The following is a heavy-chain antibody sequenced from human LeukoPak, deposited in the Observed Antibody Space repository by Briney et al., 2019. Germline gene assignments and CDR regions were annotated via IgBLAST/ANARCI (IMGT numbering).Heavy chain of an antibody. J-gene: IGHJ4*02. V-gene: IGHV3-74*01. D-gene: IGHD3-10*01. CDR3: ARGSCAGSATAYVIFNY. CDR2: IKSDGSVT. CDR1: GFTFNRHH. Sequence: GGSLRLSCEVSGFTFNRHHMHWVRQAPGKGLVWVSFIKSDGSVTAYADSVKGRFTVSRDNAKNTMVLQVNSLRAEDTAVYFCARGSCAGSATAYVIFNYWGQGILVTVSS.